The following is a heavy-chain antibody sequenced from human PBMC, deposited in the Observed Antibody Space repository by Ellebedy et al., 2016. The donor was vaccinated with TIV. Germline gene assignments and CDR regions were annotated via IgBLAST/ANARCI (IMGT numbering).Heavy chain of an antibody. V-gene: IGHV1-69*04. D-gene: IGHD3-10*01. CDR1: GGTFNSHV. J-gene: IGHJ3*02. Sequence: AASVKVSCKASGGTFNSHVVRWVRQAPGQGLEWLGRIIPVLDIRNYVQKLQGRVTITADKSTSTVYMELSSLKSEDTAVYYCSRGSVKMSRGVKWGEEGDTFDIWGQGTTVTVSS. CDR3: SRGSVKMSRGVKWGEEGDTFDI. CDR2: IIPVLDIR.